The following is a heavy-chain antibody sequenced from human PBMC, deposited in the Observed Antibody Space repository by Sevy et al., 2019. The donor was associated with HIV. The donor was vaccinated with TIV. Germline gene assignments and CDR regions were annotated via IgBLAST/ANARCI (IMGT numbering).Heavy chain of an antibody. CDR1: GFTFSYYS. Sequence: GGLRLSCAASGFTFSYYSLTWVRQAPGKGLEWVSSISSAGSFIYYADSVKGRFTISRDSAKSSLYLQMNSLGVEDTAVYYCARDEGGGHCIFGKLDYWGQGTLVTVSS. J-gene: IGHJ4*01. CDR3: ARDEGGGHCIFGKLDY. V-gene: IGHV3-21*06. CDR2: ISSAGSFI. D-gene: IGHD3-3*02.